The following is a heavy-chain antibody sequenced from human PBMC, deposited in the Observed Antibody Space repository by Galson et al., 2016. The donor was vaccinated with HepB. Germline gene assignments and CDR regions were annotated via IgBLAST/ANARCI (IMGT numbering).Heavy chain of an antibody. CDR3: TRGATGTTS. J-gene: IGHJ5*02. Sequence: SLRLSCAASGFTFRDSYMTWIRQAPGKGLEWVANIKQDGSERYYVDSVKGRFTISRDNAKSSGYLQMNSLRVDETAIDYCTRGATGTTSWGQGTLATVSS. D-gene: IGHD4-17*01. CDR1: GFTFRDSY. CDR2: IKQDGSER. V-gene: IGHV3-7*03.